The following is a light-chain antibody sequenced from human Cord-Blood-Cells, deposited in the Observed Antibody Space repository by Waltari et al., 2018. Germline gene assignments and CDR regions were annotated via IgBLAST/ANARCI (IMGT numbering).Light chain of an antibody. CDR1: SSNIGAGYD. Sequence: QSVLTQPPSVSGAPGQRVTISCTGSSSNIGAGYDVHWYQQLPGTAPKLLIDGHVKRPSGVPDRFSGSKSGTSASLAITGLQAEDEADYYCQSYDSSLSGWVFGGGTKLTVL. CDR2: GHV. V-gene: IGLV1-40*01. CDR3: QSYDSSLSGWV. J-gene: IGLJ3*02.